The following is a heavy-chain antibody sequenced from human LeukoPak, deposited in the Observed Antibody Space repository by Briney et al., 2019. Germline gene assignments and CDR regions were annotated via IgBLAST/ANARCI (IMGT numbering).Heavy chain of an antibody. Sequence: GESLKISCKASGYSFTDYWIVWVRQMPGKGLEWMGAIYPGDSDTGYSPSPDGQVTISADKSVSTTYLQWSSLQASDTAMYYCARPSSLYGGTSEDYWGQGTLVTVSS. CDR3: ARPSSLYGGTSEDY. CDR1: GYSFTDYW. D-gene: IGHD4-23*01. J-gene: IGHJ4*02. V-gene: IGHV5-51*01. CDR2: IYPGDSDT.